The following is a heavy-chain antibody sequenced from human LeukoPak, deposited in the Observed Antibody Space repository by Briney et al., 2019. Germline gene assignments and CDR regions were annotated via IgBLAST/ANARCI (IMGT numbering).Heavy chain of an antibody. CDR2: IFLGDSDT. D-gene: IGHD2-15*01. CDR1: GYRFTSSW. Sequence: GESLKISCKVSGYRFTSSWIGWVRQMPGKGLEWMGIIFLGDSDTRYSPSFQGQVTISADKSNSTAYLQWSSLKASDTAMYYCARLQSGGGIDIWGQGTMVTVSS. V-gene: IGHV5-51*01. J-gene: IGHJ3*02. CDR3: ARLQSGGGIDI.